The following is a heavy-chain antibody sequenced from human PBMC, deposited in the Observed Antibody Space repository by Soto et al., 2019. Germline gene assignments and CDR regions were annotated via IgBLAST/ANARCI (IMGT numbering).Heavy chain of an antibody. CDR1: GGSISSSSYY. CDR2: IYYSGST. D-gene: IGHD2-15*01. CDR3: ARHTPAISISDH. V-gene: IGHV4-39*01. Sequence: SETLSLTCTVSGGSISSSSYYWGWIRQPPGKVLEGSGSIYYSGSTYYNPSLKSRVTISVDTSKNQFSLKLSSVTAADTAVYYCARHTPAISISDHWGQGTLVTVSS. J-gene: IGHJ4*02.